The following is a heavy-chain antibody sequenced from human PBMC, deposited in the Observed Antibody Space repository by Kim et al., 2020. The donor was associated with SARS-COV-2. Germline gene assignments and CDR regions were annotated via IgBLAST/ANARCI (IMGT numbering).Heavy chain of an antibody. V-gene: IGHV3-23*01. D-gene: IGHD1-1*01. Sequence: GGSLRHSCAASGFTLSAYAMSWVRQAPGKGLEWVSGISGSGGSTDYADSVKGRFTISRDNSRNTLYLQMNSLRAEDTAVYYCAKYRAGAWTFDYWGQGTLVTVSS. J-gene: IGHJ4*02. CDR1: GFTLSAYA. CDR3: AKYRAGAWTFDY. CDR2: ISGSGGST.